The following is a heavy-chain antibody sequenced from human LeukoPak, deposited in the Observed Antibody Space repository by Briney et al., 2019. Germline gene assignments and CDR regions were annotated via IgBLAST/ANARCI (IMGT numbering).Heavy chain of an antibody. CDR3: ARNLNLHSSSWYFYY. D-gene: IGHD6-13*01. V-gene: IGHV5-51*01. Sequence: GESLKISCKGSGYSFTSYWIGWVRQMPGKGLGWMGIIYPGDSDTRYSPSCQGQVTISADKSISTAYLQWSSLKASDTAMYYCARNLNLHSSSWYFYYWGQGTLVTVSS. CDR1: GYSFTSYW. J-gene: IGHJ4*02. CDR2: IYPGDSDT.